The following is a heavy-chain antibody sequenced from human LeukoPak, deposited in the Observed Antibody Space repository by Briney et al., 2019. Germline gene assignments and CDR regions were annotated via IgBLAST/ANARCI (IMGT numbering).Heavy chain of an antibody. V-gene: IGHV1-18*01. CDR3: ARSYGDYVVFHYYYYMDV. CDR1: GYTFTSYG. D-gene: IGHD4-17*01. Sequence: ASVKVSCKASGYTFTSYGISWVRQAPGQGLEWMGWISAYNGNTNYAQKLQGRGTMTTDTSTSTAYMELRSLRSDDTAVYYCARSYGDYVVFHYYYYMDVWGKGTTVTVSS. CDR2: ISAYNGNT. J-gene: IGHJ6*03.